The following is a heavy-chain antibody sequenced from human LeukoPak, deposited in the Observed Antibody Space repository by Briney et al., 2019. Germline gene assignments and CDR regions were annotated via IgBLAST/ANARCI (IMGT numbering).Heavy chain of an antibody. D-gene: IGHD6-13*01. V-gene: IGHV3-30*18. J-gene: IGHJ3*02. CDR2: ISYDGSNK. CDR3: AKDHGGIAI. CDR1: GFTFSSYG. Sequence: GGSLRLSCAASGFTFSSYGMHWVRQAPGKGLEWVAVISYDGSNKYYADSVKGRFTTSRDNSKNTLYLQMNSLRAKDTAVYYCAKDHGGIAIWGQGTMVTVSS.